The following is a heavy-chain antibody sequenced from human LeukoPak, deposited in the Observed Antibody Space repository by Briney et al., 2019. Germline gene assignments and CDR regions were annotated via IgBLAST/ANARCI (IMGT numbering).Heavy chain of an antibody. CDR2: ISNSADTI. J-gene: IGHJ4*02. V-gene: IGHV3-11*01. D-gene: IGHD5-18*01. CDR3: ASGYTYVYVQSFDY. Sequence: GGSLRLSCAASGFAFSDHYMSWIRQAPGKGLEWVSYISNSADTIYYADSVKGRFTISRDNAKRSVFLHMSSLRAEDTAVYYCASGYTYVYVQSFDYWGQGTLVTVSS. CDR1: GFAFSDHY.